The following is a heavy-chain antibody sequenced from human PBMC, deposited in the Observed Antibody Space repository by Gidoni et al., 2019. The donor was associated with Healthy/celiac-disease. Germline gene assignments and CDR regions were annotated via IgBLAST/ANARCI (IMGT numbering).Heavy chain of an antibody. CDR3: AKDRGCSSTSCYTGISDY. J-gene: IGHJ4*02. CDR2: ISYDGSNK. V-gene: IGHV3-30*18. D-gene: IGHD2-2*02. CDR1: GFIFSSHG. Sequence: QVQLVESGGVVVQPGRSLRRSCAASGFIFSSHGMHWVRQAPGKGLEWVAVISYDGSNKYYADSVKGRFTISRDNSKNTLYLQMNSLRAEDTAVYYCAKDRGCSSTSCYTGISDYWGQGTLVTVSS.